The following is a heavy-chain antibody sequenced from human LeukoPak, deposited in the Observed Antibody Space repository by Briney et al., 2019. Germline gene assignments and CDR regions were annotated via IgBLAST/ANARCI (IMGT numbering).Heavy chain of an antibody. CDR2: ISGSGDTI. D-gene: IGHD1-20*01. V-gene: IGHV3-11*04. CDR1: GFAFSDFY. CDR3: ARPFPRYNWNPYYFDY. Sequence: GGSLRLSCAASGFAFSDFYMSWIRQSPGKGLEWISYISGSGDTIYYADSVKGRFTISRENSKKSLYLQMNSLRAEDTAVYYCARPFPRYNWNPYYFDYWGQGTLVTVSS. J-gene: IGHJ4*02.